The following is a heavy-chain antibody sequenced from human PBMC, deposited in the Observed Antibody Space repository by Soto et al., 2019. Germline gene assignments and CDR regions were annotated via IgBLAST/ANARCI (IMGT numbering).Heavy chain of an antibody. CDR3: ARPSDVGLASSFEY. V-gene: IGHV5-51*01. CDR2: IYPGNSNT. J-gene: IGHJ4*02. Sequence: PGESLKISCQGSGYSFTNYWIGWVRQMPGTGLEWLGIIYPGNSNTRYSPSFEGQVTMSAGKSINTAYLQWSSLRASDTAIYFCARPSDVGLASSFEYWGQGTQVTVSS. CDR1: GYSFTNYW.